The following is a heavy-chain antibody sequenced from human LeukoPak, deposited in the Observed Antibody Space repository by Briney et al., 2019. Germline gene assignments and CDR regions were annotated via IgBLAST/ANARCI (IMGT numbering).Heavy chain of an antibody. CDR3: ADRENYCTNGVCYSDGMDV. Sequence: SETLSLTCAVYGGSFSGYYWSWIRQPPGKGLEWIGEINHSGSTNCNPSLKSRVTISVDTSKNQFSLKLSSVTAADTAVYYCADRENYCTNGVCYSDGMDVWGQGTTVTVSS. CDR2: INHSGST. D-gene: IGHD2-8*01. V-gene: IGHV4-34*01. J-gene: IGHJ6*02. CDR1: GGSFSGYY.